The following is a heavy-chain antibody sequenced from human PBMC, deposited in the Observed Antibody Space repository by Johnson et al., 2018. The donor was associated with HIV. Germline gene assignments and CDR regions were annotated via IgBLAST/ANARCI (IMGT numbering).Heavy chain of an antibody. V-gene: IGHV3-15*01. CDR1: GFIFSYTY. J-gene: IGHJ3*02. Sequence: VQLVESGGGLVQPGGSLRLSCAASGFIFSYTYMTWVRQAPGKGLEWVGRIKSEADGETTDYGAPVKGRFTISRDDSKNRVFLDMNKLKIEDTARYYCATDSEGHVFDIWGQGTMVTVSS. CDR3: ATDSEGHVFDI. CDR2: IKSEADGETT.